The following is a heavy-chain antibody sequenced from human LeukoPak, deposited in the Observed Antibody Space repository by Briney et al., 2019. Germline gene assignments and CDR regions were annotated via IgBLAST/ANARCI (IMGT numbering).Heavy chain of an antibody. D-gene: IGHD6-6*01. CDR2: ITGSGSTT. CDR3: ATKYSSSSGFDY. Sequence: GGSLRLSCAASGFIFSNYGMNWVRQAPGKGLEWVSDITGSGSTTYYADSVKGRFTISRDNSKNTLYLQMNILRAGDTAIYYCATKYSSSSGFDYWGQGTLVTVSS. CDR1: GFIFSNYG. J-gene: IGHJ4*02. V-gene: IGHV3-23*01.